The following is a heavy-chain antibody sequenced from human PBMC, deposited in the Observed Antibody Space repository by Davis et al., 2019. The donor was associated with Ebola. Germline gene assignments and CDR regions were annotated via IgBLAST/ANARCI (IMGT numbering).Heavy chain of an antibody. Sequence: SDLLSSPFTALDAPSISSTCYWCSIRQPPGKGLEWTGSIYHSGSTYYNPSRTSRVTISVDTSKNQFSLKLSSVTAADTAVYYCARVGGYSGYDEGVGLIDYWGQGTLVTVSS. CDR2: IYHSGST. V-gene: IGHV4-39*07. D-gene: IGHD5-12*01. CDR3: ARVGGYSGYDEGVGLIDY. CDR1: DAPSISSTCY. J-gene: IGHJ4*02.